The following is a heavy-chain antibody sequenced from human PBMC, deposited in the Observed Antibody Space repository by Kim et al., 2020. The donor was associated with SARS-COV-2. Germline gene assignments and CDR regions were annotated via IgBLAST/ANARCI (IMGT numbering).Heavy chain of an antibody. CDR1: GFTFSSYA. V-gene: IGHV3-23*01. Sequence: GSLRLSCAASGFTFSSYAMSWVRQAPGKGLEWVSAISGSGGSTYYADSVKGRFTISRDNSKNTLYLQMNSLRAEDTAVYYCVKDQGGGWYGAKSDDYWGQGTLVTVSS. CDR2: ISGSGGST. D-gene: IGHD6-19*01. J-gene: IGHJ4*02. CDR3: VKDQGGGWYGAKSDDY.